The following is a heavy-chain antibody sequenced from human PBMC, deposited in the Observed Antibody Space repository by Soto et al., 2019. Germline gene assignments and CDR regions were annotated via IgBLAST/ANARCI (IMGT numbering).Heavy chain of an antibody. CDR3: ARGRRPVGGRAFDI. CDR1: GGSFSGYY. J-gene: IGHJ3*02. CDR2: INHSGST. Sequence: PSETLSLTCAVYGGSFSGYYWSWIRQPPGKGLEWIGEINHSGSTNYNPSLKSRVTISVDTSKNQFSLKLSSVTAADTAVYYCARGRRPVGGRAFDIWGQGTMVTVS. V-gene: IGHV4-34*01. D-gene: IGHD2-15*01.